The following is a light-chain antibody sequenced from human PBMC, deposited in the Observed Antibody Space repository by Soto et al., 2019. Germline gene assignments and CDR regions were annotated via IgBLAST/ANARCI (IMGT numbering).Light chain of an antibody. J-gene: IGKJ1*01. CDR1: HSFSSN. CDR3: QQYNNWPTWT. V-gene: IGKV3-15*01. Sequence: EIVMTQSPATLSVSPGERATLSCRASHSFSSNLAWYQQKPGQAPRLLIYGASTRATGIPARFSGSGSGTEFILTISSLQSEDFAVYYCQQYNNWPTWTFGQGTKV. CDR2: GAS.